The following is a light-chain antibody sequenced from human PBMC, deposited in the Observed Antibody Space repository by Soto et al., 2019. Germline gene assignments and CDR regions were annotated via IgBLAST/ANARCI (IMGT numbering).Light chain of an antibody. V-gene: IGKV1-5*01. J-gene: IGKJ1*01. Sequence: DIQMTQSPSTLSTSVGDRVPINCRASQRISTWLAWYQQKPGKAPKLLIYGAASLESGVPSRFSGSGSGTELTLTINSLKPGDFATYYCLQYNSNARTDGQGTKVDI. CDR1: QRISTW. CDR2: GAA. CDR3: LQYNSNART.